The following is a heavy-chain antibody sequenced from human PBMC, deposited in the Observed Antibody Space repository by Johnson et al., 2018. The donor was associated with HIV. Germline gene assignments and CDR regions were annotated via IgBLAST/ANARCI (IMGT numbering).Heavy chain of an antibody. CDR2: IRYDGSNK. Sequence: QVQLVESGGGLVQPGGSLRLSCAASGFTVSSNYMNWVRQAPGKGLEWVAFIRYDGSNKYYADSVKGRFTISRDNSKNTLYLPMNSLRDEDTAVYYCARVSSSSSFDALDIWGQGTMVTVSS. CDR1: GFTVSSNY. CDR3: ARVSSSSSFDALDI. D-gene: IGHD6-6*01. J-gene: IGHJ3*02. V-gene: IGHV3-30*02.